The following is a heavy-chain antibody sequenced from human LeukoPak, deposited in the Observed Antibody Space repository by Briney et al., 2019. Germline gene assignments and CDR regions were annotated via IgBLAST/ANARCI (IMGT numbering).Heavy chain of an antibody. CDR1: GFIFSSYC. CDR2: VNSDGSSA. Sequence: GGSLRLSCAASGFIFSSYCMLWVRQAPGKGPVWVSRVNSDGSSATYADSVRGRFTISRDNANNTLYLQMNSLRAEDTAVYYCARARNYYYGMDVWGQGTTVTVSS. CDR3: ARARNYYYGMDV. V-gene: IGHV3-74*01. J-gene: IGHJ6*02.